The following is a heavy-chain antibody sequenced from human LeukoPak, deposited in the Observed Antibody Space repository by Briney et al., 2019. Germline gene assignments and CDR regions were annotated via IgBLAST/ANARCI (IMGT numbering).Heavy chain of an antibody. V-gene: IGHV4-38-2*01. CDR1: GYSISSGFY. CDR3: ARFSDPYF. CDR2: IFHSGLA. Sequence: SETLSHTCAVSGYSISSGFYWGWIRQSPGKGLEWIGSIFHSGLAHSNPSLKSRVTISVDTSTNQLSLKLSSVTAADTAVYYCARFSDPYFWGRGTQVTVSS. J-gene: IGHJ2*01. D-gene: IGHD3-3*02.